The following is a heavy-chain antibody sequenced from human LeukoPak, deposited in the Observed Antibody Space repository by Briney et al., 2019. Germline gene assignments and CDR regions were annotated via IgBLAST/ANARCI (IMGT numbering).Heavy chain of an antibody. Sequence: GGSLRLSCAASGFTFRTYWMHWVRQAPGKGLVWVSGINGDGSRTTYADSVKGRFTTSRDSAKNTLYLQMNSLRAEDTAVYYCARSYSYGINYWGQGTLVTVSS. V-gene: IGHV3-74*01. J-gene: IGHJ4*02. CDR1: GFTFRTYW. CDR3: ARSYSYGINY. D-gene: IGHD5-18*01. CDR2: INGDGSRT.